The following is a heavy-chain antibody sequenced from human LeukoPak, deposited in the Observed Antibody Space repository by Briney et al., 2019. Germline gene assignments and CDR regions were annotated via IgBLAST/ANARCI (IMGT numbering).Heavy chain of an antibody. D-gene: IGHD2-21*01. V-gene: IGHV4-34*01. CDR1: GGSFSGYY. CDR2: INHSGST. Sequence: KASETLSLTCAVYGGSFSGYYWSWIRQPPGKGLEWIGEINHSGSTNYNPSLKSRVTISVDTSKNQFSLKLSSVTAADTAVYYCARHRELRYSTKKSYYMDVWGKGTTVTISS. J-gene: IGHJ6*03. CDR3: ARHRELRYSTKKSYYMDV.